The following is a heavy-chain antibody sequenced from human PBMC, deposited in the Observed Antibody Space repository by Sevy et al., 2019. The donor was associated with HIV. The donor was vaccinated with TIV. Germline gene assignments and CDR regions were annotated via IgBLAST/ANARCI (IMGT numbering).Heavy chain of an antibody. D-gene: IGHD3-22*01. CDR1: GFTVSNSY. CDR3: ARLNVYYFDSSGYYTTGNAFDI. Sequence: GGSLRLSCAASGFTVSNSYMSWVRQAPGKGLQWVSIIYGGDSTNYADPVKGRFTISRDNSKNTPYLEMNNLRAEDMAVYYCARLNVYYFDSSGYYTTGNAFDIWGQGTLVTVSS. J-gene: IGHJ3*02. CDR2: IYGGDST. V-gene: IGHV3-53*01.